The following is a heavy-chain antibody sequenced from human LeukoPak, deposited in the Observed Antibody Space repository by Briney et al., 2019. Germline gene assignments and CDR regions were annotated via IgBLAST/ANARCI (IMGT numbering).Heavy chain of an antibody. D-gene: IGHD3-22*01. J-gene: IGHJ4*02. CDR1: GYTFTGHY. V-gene: IGHV1-18*04. Sequence: ASVKVSCKASGYTFTGHYLHWVRQAPGQGLEWMGWISAYNGNTNYAQKLQGRVTMTTDTSTSTAYMELRSLRSDDTAVYYCASGGITMIVVVLDYWGQGTLVTVSS. CDR2: ISAYNGNT. CDR3: ASGGITMIVVVLDY.